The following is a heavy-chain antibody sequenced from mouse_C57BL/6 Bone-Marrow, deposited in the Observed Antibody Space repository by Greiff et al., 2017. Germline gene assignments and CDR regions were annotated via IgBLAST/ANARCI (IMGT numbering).Heavy chain of an antibody. D-gene: IGHD1-1*01. Sequence: QVHVKQSGAELVRPGASVTLSCKASGYTFTDYEMHWVKQTPVHGLEWIGAIDPETGGTAYNQKFKGKAILTADKSSSTAYMELRSLTSEDSAVYYCTRDDSSYEFAYWGQGTLVTVSA. CDR2: IDPETGGT. CDR3: TRDDSSYEFAY. J-gene: IGHJ3*01. V-gene: IGHV1-15*01. CDR1: GYTFTDYE.